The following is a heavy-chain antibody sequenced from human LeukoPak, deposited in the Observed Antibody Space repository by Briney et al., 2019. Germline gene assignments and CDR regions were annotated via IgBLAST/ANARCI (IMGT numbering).Heavy chain of an antibody. CDR3: ARDTKYNWNQFDP. D-gene: IGHD1-20*01. Sequence: GASVKVSCKTSGYTFNAYYMHWVRQAPGQGLEWMGIINPSGGSTSYAQKFQGRVTMTRDMSTSTVYMELSSLRSEDTAVYYCARDTKYNWNQFDPWGQGTLVTVSS. CDR2: INPSGGST. V-gene: IGHV1-46*02. J-gene: IGHJ5*02. CDR1: GYTFNAYY.